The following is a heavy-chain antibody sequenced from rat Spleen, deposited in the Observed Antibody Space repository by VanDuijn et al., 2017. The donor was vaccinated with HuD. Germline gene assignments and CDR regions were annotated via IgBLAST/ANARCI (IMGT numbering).Heavy chain of an antibody. J-gene: IGHJ2*01. CDR1: GFTFSNYG. V-gene: IGHV5-29*01. CDR3: ARPSNWGGAVDY. Sequence: EVQLVESGGGLVQPGRSLKLSCAASGFTFSNYGMAWVRQAPTKGLEWVATISYDGSSTYYRDSVKGRFTISRDNAKSTLYLQMDSLRSEDTATYYCARPSNWGGAVDYWGQGVMVTVSS. CDR2: ISYDGSST. D-gene: IGHD5-1*01.